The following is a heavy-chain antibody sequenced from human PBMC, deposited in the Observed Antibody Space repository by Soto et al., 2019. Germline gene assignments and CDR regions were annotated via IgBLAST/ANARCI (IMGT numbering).Heavy chain of an antibody. J-gene: IGHJ5*02. Sequence: ASVKVSCKASGYPFPSYGIHWVRQAPGQRLEWMGWINAANGDTKYSPKFQGRVTITRDTSASTAYMELSSLRSEDTAVYYCVRRHVSATGIDWFDPWGQGTLVTVSS. CDR1: GYPFPSYG. D-gene: IGHD6-13*01. CDR2: INAANGDT. CDR3: VRRHVSATGIDWFDP. V-gene: IGHV1-3*01.